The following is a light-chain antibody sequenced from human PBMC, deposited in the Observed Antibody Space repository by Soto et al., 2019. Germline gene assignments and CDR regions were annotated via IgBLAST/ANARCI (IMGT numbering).Light chain of an antibody. CDR2: NAS. CDR3: QQYHNWWT. J-gene: IGKJ1*01. Sequence: EIVMTQSPATLSVSPGERATLSCRATQSVTTNLAWYQQKPGRAPRLLIYNASTRATGVPARFSGSGSGTEFTLTISSLQSEDFAVYYCQQYHNWWTFGQGTKVDIK. V-gene: IGKV3-15*01. CDR1: QSVTTN.